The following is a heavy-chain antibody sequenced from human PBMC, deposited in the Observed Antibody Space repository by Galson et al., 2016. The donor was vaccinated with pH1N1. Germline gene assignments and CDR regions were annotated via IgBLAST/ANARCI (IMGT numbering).Heavy chain of an antibody. CDR3: AREGGVNGDYVFSY. Sequence: SVKVSCKASGYRFDNYFLHWVRQAPGQGVEWMGWINPNGGATNYAQKFQGRVTLTRDTSINTGFMELRGLTSDDTAVYFCAREGGVNGDYVFSYWGQESLVIVSS. CDR1: GYRFDNYF. CDR2: INPNGGAT. J-gene: IGHJ4*02. D-gene: IGHD4-17*01. V-gene: IGHV1-2*02.